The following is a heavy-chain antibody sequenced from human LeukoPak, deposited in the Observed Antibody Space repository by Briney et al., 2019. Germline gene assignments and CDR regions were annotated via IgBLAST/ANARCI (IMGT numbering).Heavy chain of an antibody. CDR3: AKVYRYYDSSCQH. CDR1: GFTFDDYA. D-gene: IGHD3-22*01. V-gene: IGHV3-43*02. J-gene: IGHJ1*01. Sequence: PGGSLRLSCAASGFTFDDYAMHWVRQAPGKGLEWVSLISGDGRSTYFADSVKSRFTISRDNSKNSLYLQMNSLRTEDTALYYCAKVYRYYDSSCQHWGQGTLVTVSS. CDR2: ISGDGRST.